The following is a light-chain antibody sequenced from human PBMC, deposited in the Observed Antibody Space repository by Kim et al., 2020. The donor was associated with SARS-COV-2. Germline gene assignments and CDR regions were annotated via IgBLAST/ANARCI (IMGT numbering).Light chain of an antibody. Sequence: SASVGDTVTITCRASQGIGNSLAWFQLTPGKVPKRLIFSASRLQGGVPSRFSGSGSGTEFTLTIISLQPEDFTTYYCLRHNSYPPTFGQGTKLEI. J-gene: IGKJ2*01. CDR2: SAS. V-gene: IGKV1-17*03. CDR3: LRHNSYPPT. CDR1: QGIGNS.